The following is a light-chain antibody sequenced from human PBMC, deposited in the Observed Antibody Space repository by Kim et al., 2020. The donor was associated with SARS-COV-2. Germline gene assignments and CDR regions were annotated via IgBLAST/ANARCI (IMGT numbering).Light chain of an antibody. Sequence: ALGQTVTITCQGDSLTSYYATWYQQKPGQAPVLVIFGKNNRPSGIPDRFSGSTSGSTASLTITGAQAEDEAGYYCHSRDSSGNHLVFGGGTQLTVL. J-gene: IGLJ3*02. CDR1: SLTSYY. V-gene: IGLV3-19*01. CDR3: HSRDSSGNHLV. CDR2: GKN.